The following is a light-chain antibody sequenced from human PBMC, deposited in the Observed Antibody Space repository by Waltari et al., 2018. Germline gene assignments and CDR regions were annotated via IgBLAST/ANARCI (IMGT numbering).Light chain of an antibody. Sequence: DIQMTQSPSTLSASVGDRVTITCRASQNINSWLAWSQQKPGEAPKLLIYKASNLESVVPSRFSGSGSGTEFTLTISSLQPDDFATYYCQQYNTYSFTFGPGTKVDIK. CDR1: QNINSW. V-gene: IGKV1-5*03. J-gene: IGKJ3*01. CDR3: QQYNTYSFT. CDR2: KAS.